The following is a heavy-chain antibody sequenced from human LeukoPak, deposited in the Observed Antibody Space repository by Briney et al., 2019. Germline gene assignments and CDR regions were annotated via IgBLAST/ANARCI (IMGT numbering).Heavy chain of an antibody. Sequence: SETLSLTCTVSGGSISSYYWSWIRQPPGKGLEWIGYIYYSGSTYYNPSLKSRVTISVDTSKNQFSLKLSSVTAADTAVYYCARLSPYNSSWYNYFDYWGQGTLVTVSS. J-gene: IGHJ4*02. CDR2: IYYSGST. V-gene: IGHV4-59*08. CDR3: ARLSPYNSSWYNYFDY. CDR1: GGSISSYY. D-gene: IGHD6-13*01.